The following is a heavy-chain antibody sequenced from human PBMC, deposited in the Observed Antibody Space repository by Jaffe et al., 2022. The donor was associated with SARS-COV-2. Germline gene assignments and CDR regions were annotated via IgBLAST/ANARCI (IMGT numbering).Heavy chain of an antibody. CDR3: ATDHYCGSGSCLGTPFHL. V-gene: IGHV3-15*01. CDR2: IKSKTDGGTT. J-gene: IGHJ5*02. D-gene: IGHD2-15*01. Sequence: EVQLVESGGGLVEPGGSLRLSCATSGFTFKNAWMSWVRQAPGKGLEWVGRIKSKTDGGTTDYAAPVKGRFTISADESADTLYLQLNSLKTEDTAVYFCATDHYCGSGSCLGTPFHLWGQGTLVTVSS. CDR1: GFTFKNAW.